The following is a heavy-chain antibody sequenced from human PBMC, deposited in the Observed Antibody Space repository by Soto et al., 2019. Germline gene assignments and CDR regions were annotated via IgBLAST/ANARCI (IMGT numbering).Heavy chain of an antibody. V-gene: IGHV1-3*01. CDR3: ARPGPWAVSTVTTYVYFDY. CDR1: GYTFTSYA. D-gene: IGHD4-17*01. Sequence: QVQLVQSGAEVKKPGASVKASCKASGYTFTSYAMHWVRQAPGQRLEWMGWINAGNGNTKYSQKFQGRVTITRDTSASTAYMELSSLRSEDTAVYYCARPGPWAVSTVTTYVYFDYWGQGTLVTVSS. CDR2: INAGNGNT. J-gene: IGHJ4*02.